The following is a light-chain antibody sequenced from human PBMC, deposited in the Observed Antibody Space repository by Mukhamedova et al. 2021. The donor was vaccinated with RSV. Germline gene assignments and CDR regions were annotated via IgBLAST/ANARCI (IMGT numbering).Light chain of an antibody. CDR2: KAS. Sequence: WYQRRVHGQAPKLLIYKASSLQSGVPSRFSGSGSGTEFTLTISSLQPDDFATYYCQQYNSYSITFGQGTRLEIK. J-gene: IGKJ5*01. CDR3: QQYNSYSIT. V-gene: IGKV1-5*03.